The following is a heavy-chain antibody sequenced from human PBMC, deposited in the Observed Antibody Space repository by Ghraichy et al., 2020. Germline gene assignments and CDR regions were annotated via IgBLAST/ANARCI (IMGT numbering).Heavy chain of an antibody. CDR3: AREHRTRYYFDS. Sequence: LRLSCSVSGDSINNGAYYWSWIRQHPERGLEWIGYIYYSSSTYYNPSLGGRVSMSGDTSKNQLLLKLTSVTSADTALYYCAREHRTRYYFDSWGQGALVTVSS. J-gene: IGHJ4*02. D-gene: IGHD3-9*01. V-gene: IGHV4-31*03. CDR2: IYYSSST. CDR1: GDSINNGAYY.